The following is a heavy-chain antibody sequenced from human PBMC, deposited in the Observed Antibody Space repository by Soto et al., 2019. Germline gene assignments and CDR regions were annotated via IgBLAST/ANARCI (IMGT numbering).Heavy chain of an antibody. CDR2: TRNKANSYTT. CDR3: AIVPGIAGLGY. Sequence: GGSLRLSCAASGFTFSDHYMDWVRQAPGKGLEWVGRTRNKANSYTTEYAASVEGRFTISRDDSKNSLYLQMNSLKTEDTAVYYCAIVPGIAGLGYWGQGTRVTVSS. CDR1: GFTFSDHY. J-gene: IGHJ4*02. D-gene: IGHD6-13*01. V-gene: IGHV3-72*01.